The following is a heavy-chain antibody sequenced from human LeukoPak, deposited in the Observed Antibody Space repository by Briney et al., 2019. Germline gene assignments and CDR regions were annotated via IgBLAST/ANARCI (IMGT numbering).Heavy chain of an antibody. V-gene: IGHV1-69*01. CDR2: IIPIFGTA. Sequence: ASVKVSCKASGGTFSSYAISWVRQAPGQGLEWMGGIIPIFGTANYAQKFQGRVTITADESTSTAYMELSSLRSEDTAVYYCARGLFEHYYYYGMDVWGQGTTVTVSS. CDR3: ARGLFEHYYYYGMDV. CDR1: GGTFSSYA. D-gene: IGHD3-22*01. J-gene: IGHJ6*02.